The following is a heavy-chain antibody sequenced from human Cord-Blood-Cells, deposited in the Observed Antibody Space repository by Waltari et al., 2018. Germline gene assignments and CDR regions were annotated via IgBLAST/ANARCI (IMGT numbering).Heavy chain of an antibody. CDR2: IYYSGST. D-gene: IGHD6-13*01. CDR1: GGPISSSSYY. CDR3: ARLAGSSWYNFDY. Sequence: QLQLQESGPGLVKPSETLSLTCTVSGGPISSSSYYWGWIRQPPGKGLEWIGSIYYSGSTYYNPSLKSRVTISVDTSKNQFSLKLSSVTAADTAVYYCARLAGSSWYNFDYWGQGTLVTVSS. V-gene: IGHV4-39*01. J-gene: IGHJ4*02.